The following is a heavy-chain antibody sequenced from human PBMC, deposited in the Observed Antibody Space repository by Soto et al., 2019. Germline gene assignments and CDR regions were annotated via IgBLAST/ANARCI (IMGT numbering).Heavy chain of an antibody. CDR1: GFIFSNNG. J-gene: IGHJ4*02. Sequence: XGCLGLTCVCSGFIFSNNGVHWVGQTPGKGLEWVAFMSYDVSDTFYADSVKGRFTISRDNSKNTLFLHMSNLRAEDTAMYYSTIARVADSALDHCGQRTLVTVSS. D-gene: IGHD2-21*01. CDR3: TIARVADSALDH. V-gene: IGHV3-30*02. CDR2: MSYDVSDT.